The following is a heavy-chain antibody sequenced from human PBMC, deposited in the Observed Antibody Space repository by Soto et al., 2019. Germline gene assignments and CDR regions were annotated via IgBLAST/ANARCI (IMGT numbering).Heavy chain of an antibody. J-gene: IGHJ4*02. V-gene: IGHV1-69*01. CDR1: GGTFRSYA. D-gene: IGHD1-20*01. CDR3: ERGYNCNYPDY. CDR2: IIPIFGTA. Sequence: QVQLVQSGAEVKKPGSSVKVSCKASGGTFRSYAISWVRQAPGHGLEWMGGIIPIFGTANYAQKFQGRVTITADESTSTGYMELSSLRSEDTAGYYCERGYNCNYPDYWGQGTLVTVSS.